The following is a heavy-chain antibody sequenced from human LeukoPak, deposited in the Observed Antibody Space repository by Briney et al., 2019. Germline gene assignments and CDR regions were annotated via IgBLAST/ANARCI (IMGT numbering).Heavy chain of an antibody. CDR2: IHPGDSDT. D-gene: IGHD4-17*01. Sequence: GESLKISCKGSGYSFTSYWIGWVRQMPGKGLEWMGIIHPGDSDTRYSPSFQGQVTISADKSISTAYLQWSSLKASDTAMYYCASYSPYGDYSLDYWGQGTLVTVSS. J-gene: IGHJ4*02. CDR1: GYSFTSYW. CDR3: ASYSPYGDYSLDY. V-gene: IGHV5-51*01.